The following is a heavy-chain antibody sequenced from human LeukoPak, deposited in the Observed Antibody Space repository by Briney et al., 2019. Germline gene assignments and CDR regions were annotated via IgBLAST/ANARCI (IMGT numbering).Heavy chain of an antibody. CDR2: ISSSSTYI. D-gene: IGHD6-19*01. Sequence: GGSLRLSCAASGFTFSTYTMNWVRQAPGKGLEWVSCISSSSTYIYYADSVKGRFTISRDNSKNTLYLQMNSLRAEDTAVYYCAKGLAVAGRDAFDIWGQGTMVTVSS. V-gene: IGHV3-21*04. CDR1: GFTFSTYT. J-gene: IGHJ3*02. CDR3: AKGLAVAGRDAFDI.